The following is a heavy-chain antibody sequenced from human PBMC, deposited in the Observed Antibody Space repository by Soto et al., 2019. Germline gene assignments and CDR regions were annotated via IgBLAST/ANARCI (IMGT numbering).Heavy chain of an antibody. V-gene: IGHV3-73*02. J-gene: IGHJ4*02. CDR3: TRRRDWTAMDPLDY. Sequence: EVQLVESGGGLVQPGGSLKLSCAASGFTFTDSAIHWFRQTSGKGLEWVGRIRNKVNTYATAYAASVKGRFTISRDDSMNTVYLQMNSLKTEDTAVYYCTRRRDWTAMDPLDYWGQGTLVTVSS. CDR1: GFTFTDSA. D-gene: IGHD5-18*01. CDR2: IRNKVNTYAT.